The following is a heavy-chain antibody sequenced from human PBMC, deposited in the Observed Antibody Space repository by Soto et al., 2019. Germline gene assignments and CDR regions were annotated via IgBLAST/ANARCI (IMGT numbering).Heavy chain of an antibody. CDR2: ISAYNGNT. Sequence: QVQLVQSGAEVKKPGASVKVSCKASGYTFTSYGISWVRQAPGQGLEWMGWISAYNGNTNYAQKLQGRVTMTTDTSTSTAYLEQRSLRSDDTAVYYCARAGKMRVVAHYYGMDVWGQGTTVTVSS. J-gene: IGHJ6*02. D-gene: IGHD3-3*01. CDR1: GYTFTSYG. V-gene: IGHV1-18*01. CDR3: ARAGKMRVVAHYYGMDV.